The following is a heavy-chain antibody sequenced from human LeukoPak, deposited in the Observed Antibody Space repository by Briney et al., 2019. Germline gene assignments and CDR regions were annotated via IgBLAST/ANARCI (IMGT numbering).Heavy chain of an antibody. CDR2: IYYSGST. CDR3: ARGEWLQFSY. J-gene: IGHJ4*02. Sequence: PSETLSLTCTVSGGSISSYYWSWIRQPPGKGLEWIGYIYYSGSTNYNPSLKSRVTISVDTSKNQFSLKQSSVTAADTAVYYCARGEWLQFSYWGQGTLVTVSS. CDR1: GGSISSYY. V-gene: IGHV4-59*01. D-gene: IGHD5-24*01.